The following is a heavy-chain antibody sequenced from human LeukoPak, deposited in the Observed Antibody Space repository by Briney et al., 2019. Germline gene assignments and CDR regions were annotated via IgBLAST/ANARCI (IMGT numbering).Heavy chain of an antibody. J-gene: IGHJ4*02. V-gene: IGHV1-24*01. CDR1: GYTLTELS. Sequence: EASVKVSCKVSGYTLTELSMHWVRQAPGKGLEWMGGFDPEDGETIYAQKFQGRVTMTEDTSTDTAYMELSSLRSEDTAVYYCATEVIGVVNVDYWGQGTLVTVSS. CDR2: FDPEDGET. CDR3: ATEVIGVVNVDY. D-gene: IGHD3-3*01.